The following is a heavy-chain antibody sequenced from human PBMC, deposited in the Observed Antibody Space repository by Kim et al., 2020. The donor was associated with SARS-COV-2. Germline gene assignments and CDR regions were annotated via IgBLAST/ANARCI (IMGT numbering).Heavy chain of an antibody. D-gene: IGHD5-18*01. V-gene: IGHV3-43*02. CDR2: ISGDGGST. J-gene: IGHJ6*02. Sequence: GGSLRLSCAASGFTFDDYAMHWVRQAPGKGLEWVSLISGDGGSTYYADSVKGRFTISRDNSKNSLYLQMNSLRTEDTALYYCAKDIRNGQLWLDYYYYYGMDVWGQGTTVTVSS. CDR1: GFTFDDYA. CDR3: AKDIRNGQLWLDYYYYYGMDV.